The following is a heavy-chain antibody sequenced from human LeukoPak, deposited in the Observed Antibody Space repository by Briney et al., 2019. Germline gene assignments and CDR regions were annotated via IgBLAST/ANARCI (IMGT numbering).Heavy chain of an antibody. Sequence: ASVKVSCKASGYTFTSYGISWVRQAPGQGLEWMGWISAYNGNTNYAQKLQGRVTMTTDTSTNTAYMELRSLRSDDTAVYSCARDRTVGSGWYGGVDYWGQGTLVTVSS. CDR2: ISAYNGNT. V-gene: IGHV1-18*01. J-gene: IGHJ4*02. CDR1: GYTFTSYG. CDR3: ARDRTVGSGWYGGVDY. D-gene: IGHD6-19*01.